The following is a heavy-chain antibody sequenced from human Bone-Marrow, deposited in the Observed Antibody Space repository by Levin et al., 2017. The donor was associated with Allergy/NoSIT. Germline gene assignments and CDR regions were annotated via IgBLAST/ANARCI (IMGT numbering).Heavy chain of an antibody. V-gene: IGHV3-21*01. Sequence: KAGESLKISCAASGFTFGSYSMNWVRQAPGKGLEWVSCITSRSRDIYYADSVKGRFTISRDNAKNSVYLQMNSLRADDTAVYYCARDYYASGSFIHWGRGTLVTVSS. D-gene: IGHD3-10*01. J-gene: IGHJ4*02. CDR2: ITSRSRDI. CDR1: GFTFGSYS. CDR3: ARDYYASGSFIH.